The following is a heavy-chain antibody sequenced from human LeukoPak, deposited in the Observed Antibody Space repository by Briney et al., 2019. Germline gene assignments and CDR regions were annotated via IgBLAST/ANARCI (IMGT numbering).Heavy chain of an antibody. CDR3: ARDIGTVPFDY. V-gene: IGHV4-38-2*02. CDR1: GYSISSGYY. J-gene: IGHJ4*02. D-gene: IGHD1-1*01. CDR2: IYHSGST. Sequence: PSETLSLTCTVSGYSISSGYYWGWIRQPPGKGLEWIGSIYHSGSTYYNPSLKSRVTISVDTSKNQFSLKLSSVTAADTAVYYCARDIGTVPFDYWGQGTLVTVSS.